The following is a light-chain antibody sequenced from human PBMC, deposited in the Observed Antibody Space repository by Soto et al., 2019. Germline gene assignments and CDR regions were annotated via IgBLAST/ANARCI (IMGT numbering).Light chain of an antibody. J-gene: IGKJ1*01. CDR1: QTISSW. CDR2: KAS. Sequence: IQMTQSPSTLSASVGDRVTITCRASQTISSWLAWYQQKPGKAPKLLIYKASTLKSGVPSRFSGSGSGTDFTLTISSLQPEDFATYYCLQDYNYPRTFGQGTKVDIK. CDR3: LQDYNYPRT. V-gene: IGKV1-5*03.